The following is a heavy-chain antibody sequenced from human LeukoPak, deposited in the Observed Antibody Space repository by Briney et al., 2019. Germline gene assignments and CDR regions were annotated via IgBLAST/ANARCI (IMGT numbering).Heavy chain of an antibody. D-gene: IGHD2-2*01. CDR2: IYYSGST. V-gene: IGHV4-30-4*08. CDR1: GGSISSGDYY. CDR3: ARGGTNIVVVPAATHFDY. Sequence: SQTLSLTCTVSGGSISSGDYYWSWIRQPPGKGLEWIGYIYYSGSTYYNPSLKSRVTISVDTSKNQFFLKLSSVTAADTAVYYCARGGTNIVVVPAATHFDYWGQGTLVTVSS. J-gene: IGHJ4*02.